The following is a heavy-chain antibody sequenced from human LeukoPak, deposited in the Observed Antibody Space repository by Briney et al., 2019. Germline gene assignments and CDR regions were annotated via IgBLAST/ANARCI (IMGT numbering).Heavy chain of an antibody. CDR2: IYYSGST. V-gene: IGHV4-59*01. CDR1: GGSISYYY. Sequence: SETLSLTCTVSGGSISYYYWSWFRQPPGKGLEWIGYIYYSGSTNYNPSLKSQVTISVDTSKNQFSLKLTSVTAADTAVYYCARDSSGWSRGWFDPWGQGTLVTVSS. CDR3: ARDSSGWSRGWFDP. J-gene: IGHJ5*02. D-gene: IGHD6-19*01.